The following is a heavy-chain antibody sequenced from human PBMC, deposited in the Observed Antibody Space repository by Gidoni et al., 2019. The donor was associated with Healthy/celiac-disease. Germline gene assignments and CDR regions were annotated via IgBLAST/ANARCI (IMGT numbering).Heavy chain of an antibody. CDR3: AKDALPDSSSSGYFDY. D-gene: IGHD6-6*01. V-gene: IGHV3-9*01. CDR2: ISWNSGSI. J-gene: IGHJ4*02. Sequence: EVQLVESGGGLVQPGRSLRLSCAASGFTFDDYAMHWVRQAPGKGLEWVSGISWNSGSIGYADSVKGRFTISRDNAKNSLYLQMNSLRAEDTALYYCAKDALPDSSSSGYFDYWGQGTLVTVSS. CDR1: GFTFDDYA.